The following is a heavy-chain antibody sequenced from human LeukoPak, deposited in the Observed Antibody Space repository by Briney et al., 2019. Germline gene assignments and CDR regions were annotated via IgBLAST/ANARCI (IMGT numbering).Heavy chain of an antibody. Sequence: SETLSLTCTVSGGSISSYYWSWIRQPSGKGLEWIGYIYYSGSTNYNPSLKSRVTISVDTSKNQFSLKLSSVTAADTAVYYCARGWEYSSSPFYYYYYGMDVWGQGTTVTVSS. CDR3: ARGWEYSSSPFYYYYYGMDV. J-gene: IGHJ6*02. V-gene: IGHV4-59*01. CDR1: GGSISSYY. D-gene: IGHD1-26*01. CDR2: IYYSGST.